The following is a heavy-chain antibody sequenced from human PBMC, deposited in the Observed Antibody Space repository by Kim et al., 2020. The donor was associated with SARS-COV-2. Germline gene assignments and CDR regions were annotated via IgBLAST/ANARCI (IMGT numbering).Heavy chain of an antibody. D-gene: IGHD3-3*01. CDR3: ARDAHYYDFWSGYFPGQYYYYYYGMDV. Sequence: GGSLRLSCAASGFTFSSYAMHWVRQAPGKGLEWVAVISYDGSNKYYADSVNGRFTISRDNSKNTLYLQMNSLRAEDTAVYYCARDAHYYDFWSGYFPGQYYYYYYGMDVWGQGTTITVSS. CDR1: GFTFSSYA. V-gene: IGHV3-30*04. J-gene: IGHJ6*02. CDR2: ISYDGSNK.